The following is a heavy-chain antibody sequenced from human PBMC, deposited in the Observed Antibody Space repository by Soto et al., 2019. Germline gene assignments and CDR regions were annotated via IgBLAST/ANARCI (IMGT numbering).Heavy chain of an antibody. CDR2: FDPEDGEK. V-gene: IGHV1-24*01. D-gene: IGHD3-9*01. J-gene: IGHJ4*02. CDR3: ATGIPFYYDILTRYFDY. CDR1: GYTLTELS. Sequence: ASVKVSCKVSGYTLTELSMHWVRQAPGKGLEWMGGFDPEDGEKIYAQKFQGRVTMTEDTSTDTAYMELSSLRSEETAVYYCATGIPFYYDILTRYFDYWGQGTLVTVSS.